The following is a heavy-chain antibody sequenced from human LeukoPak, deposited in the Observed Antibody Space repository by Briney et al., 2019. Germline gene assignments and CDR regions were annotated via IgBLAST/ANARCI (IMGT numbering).Heavy chain of an antibody. CDR3: ARDFTDCTNGVCPHYYYGMDV. Sequence: GGSLRLSCAASGFTFSSYAMPWVRQAPGKGLEWVAVISYDGSNKYYADSVKGRFTISRDNSKNTLYLQMNSLRAEDTAVYYCARDFTDCTNGVCPHYYYGMDVWGQGTTVTVSS. V-gene: IGHV3-30-3*01. CDR1: GFTFSSYA. D-gene: IGHD2-8*01. CDR2: ISYDGSNK. J-gene: IGHJ6*02.